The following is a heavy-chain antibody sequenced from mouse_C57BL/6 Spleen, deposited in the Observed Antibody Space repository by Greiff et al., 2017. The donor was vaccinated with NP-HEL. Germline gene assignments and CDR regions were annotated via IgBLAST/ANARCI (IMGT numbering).Heavy chain of an antibody. CDR3: VRQSVADYFDY. CDR1: GFSFNTYA. CDR2: IRSKSNNYAT. J-gene: IGHJ2*01. Sequence: EVMLVESGGGLVQPKGSLKLSCAASGFSFNTYAMNWVRQAPGKGLEWVARIRSKSNNYATYYADSVKDRFTISRDDSESMLYLQMNNLKTEDTAMYYCVRQSVADYFDYWGQGTTLTVSS. V-gene: IGHV10-1*01. D-gene: IGHD1-1*01.